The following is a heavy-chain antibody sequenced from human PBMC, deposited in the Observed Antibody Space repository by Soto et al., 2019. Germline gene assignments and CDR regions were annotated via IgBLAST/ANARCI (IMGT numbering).Heavy chain of an antibody. CDR1: GGTFSSYA. D-gene: IGHD2-21*02. Sequence: GASVKVSCKASGGTFSSYAISWVRQAPGQGLEWMGGIIPIFGTANYAQKFQGRVTITADGSTSTAYMELSSLRSEDTAVYYCARGVGYCGGDCYSDDFDYWGQGTLVTVSS. J-gene: IGHJ4*02. CDR2: IIPIFGTA. CDR3: ARGVGYCGGDCYSDDFDY. V-gene: IGHV1-69*13.